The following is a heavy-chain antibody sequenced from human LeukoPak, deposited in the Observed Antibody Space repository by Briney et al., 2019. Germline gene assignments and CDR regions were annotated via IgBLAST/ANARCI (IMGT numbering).Heavy chain of an antibody. CDR1: GFMFSDEY. V-gene: IGHV3-11*01. CDR2: ISNSGDFI. CDR3: ARARGTGPGAHFDY. J-gene: IGHJ4*02. D-gene: IGHD3-10*01. Sequence: PGGSLRLSCAASGFMFSDEYMSWIRQAPGKGLEWVSYISNSGDFIVYADSVRGRFTISRDNAKNSLFLQMNSLRAEDTAVYYCARARGTGPGAHFDYWGQGTLVIVSS.